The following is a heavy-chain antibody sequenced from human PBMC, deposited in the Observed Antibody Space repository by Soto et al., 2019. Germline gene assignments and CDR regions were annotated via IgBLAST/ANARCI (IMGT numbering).Heavy chain of an antibody. J-gene: IGHJ5*02. CDR2: IYPGDSDT. Sequence: GESLKISCKGSGYSFTSYWIGWVRQMPGKGLEWMGIIYPGDSDTRYGPSFQGQVTISADKSISTAYLQWSSLKASDTAMYYCARLPYYDFWRDFCFDPWGQGTLVTVSS. CDR1: GYSFTSYW. V-gene: IGHV5-51*01. D-gene: IGHD3-3*01. CDR3: ARLPYYDFWRDFCFDP.